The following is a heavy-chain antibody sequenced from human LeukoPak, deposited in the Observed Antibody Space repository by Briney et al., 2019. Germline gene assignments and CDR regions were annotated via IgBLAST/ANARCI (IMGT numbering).Heavy chain of an antibody. CDR3: ARDVTSHYYYYMDV. D-gene: IGHD6-6*01. CDR1: GFTFSSYS. V-gene: IGHV3-74*01. J-gene: IGHJ6*03. Sequence: GGSLRLSCAASGFTFSSYSMNWVRQAPGKGLVWVSRINSDGSSTSYADSVKGRFTISRDNAKNTLYLQMNSLRAEDTAVYYCARDVTSHYYYYMDVWGKGTTVTVSS. CDR2: INSDGSST.